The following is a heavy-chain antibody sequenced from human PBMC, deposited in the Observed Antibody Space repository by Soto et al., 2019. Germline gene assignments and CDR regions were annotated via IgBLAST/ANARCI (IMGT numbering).Heavy chain of an antibody. Sequence: QVQLQESGPGLVKPSQTLSLTCTVSGGSISTGGYYWSWIRQHPGRGLEWIGYIYHRGMTYSNPSLQSRVAISIDTSKNQFSLELSSVTDADTAVYYCATVRWELHDAFDIWGQGTMVSVSS. D-gene: IGHD1-26*01. V-gene: IGHV4-31*03. CDR1: GGSISTGGYY. CDR2: IYHRGMT. J-gene: IGHJ3*02. CDR3: ATVRWELHDAFDI.